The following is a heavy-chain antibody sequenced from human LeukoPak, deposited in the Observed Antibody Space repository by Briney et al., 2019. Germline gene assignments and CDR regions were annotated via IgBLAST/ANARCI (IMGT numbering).Heavy chain of an antibody. D-gene: IGHD1-26*01. CDR3: ARGRVGTTYDAFDI. V-gene: IGHV3-21*01. CDR2: ISSTSSYI. J-gene: IGHJ3*02. CDR1: GFTFSSYT. Sequence: GGSLRLSCAASGFTFSSYTMNWVRQAPGKGLEWVSSISSTSSYINYADSVKGRFTISRDHPKNSLYLQMNSLRAEDTAVYYCARGRVGTTYDAFDIWGQGTMVTVSS.